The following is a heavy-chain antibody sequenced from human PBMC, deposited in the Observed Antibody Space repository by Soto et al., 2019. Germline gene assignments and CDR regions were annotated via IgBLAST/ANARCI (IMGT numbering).Heavy chain of an antibody. CDR2: INHSGST. D-gene: IGHD3-9*01. CDR1: GGSFSGYY. V-gene: IGHV4-34*01. CDR3: ARGPSLRYLDWLLWSGMDV. J-gene: IGHJ6*02. Sequence: SETLSLTCAVYGGSFSGYYWSWIRQPPGKGLEWIGEINHSGSTNYNPSLKSRVTISVDTSKNQFSLKLSSVTAADTAVYYCARGPSLRYLDWLLWSGMDVWGQGTTVTVSS.